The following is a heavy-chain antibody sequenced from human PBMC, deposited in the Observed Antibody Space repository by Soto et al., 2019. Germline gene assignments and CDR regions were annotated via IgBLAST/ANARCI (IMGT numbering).Heavy chain of an antibody. V-gene: IGHV4-4*02. J-gene: IGHJ4*02. Sequence: SETLSLTCAFSVDSISSTNWWSWVRQPPGKGLEWIGDIYHGGSTNYNPSLKSRVTISVDKSKNQFSLKLNSVTAADTAVYYCARSRIHRTLDYWGQGTLVTVSS. CDR1: VDSISSTNW. CDR3: ARSRIHRTLDY. CDR2: IYHGGST.